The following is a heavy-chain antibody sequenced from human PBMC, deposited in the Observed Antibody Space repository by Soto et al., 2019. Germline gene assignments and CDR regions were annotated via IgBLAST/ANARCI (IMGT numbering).Heavy chain of an antibody. V-gene: IGHV2-5*02. D-gene: IGHD3-10*01. CDR2: IYFDDDK. Sequence: QITLKESGPTLVNPTQTLTLTCTFSGFSLSTSGVGVGWIRQPPGKALEWLALIYFDDDKRYSPSLQSRLTITTDTSKNQVVLTMTNMDPVDTATYYCATHGSGTYYNPRYNWFDPWGQGTLVTVSS. CDR3: ATHGSGTYYNPRYNWFDP. J-gene: IGHJ5*02. CDR1: GFSLSTSGVG.